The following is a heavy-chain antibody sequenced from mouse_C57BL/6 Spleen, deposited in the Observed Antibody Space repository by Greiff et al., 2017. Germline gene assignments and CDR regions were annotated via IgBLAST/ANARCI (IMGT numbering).Heavy chain of an antibody. V-gene: IGHV1-82*01. D-gene: IGHD2-4*01. Sequence: QVQLQQSGPELVKPGASVKISCKASGYAFSSSWMNWVQQRPGQGLEWIGVINPGSGGTNNNEKFKGKATLTADKSSSTAYMQLSSLTSEDTAVYFCAREDYSVWGTGTTVTVSS. CDR3: AREDYSV. CDR1: GYAFSSSW. J-gene: IGHJ1*03. CDR2: INPGSGGT.